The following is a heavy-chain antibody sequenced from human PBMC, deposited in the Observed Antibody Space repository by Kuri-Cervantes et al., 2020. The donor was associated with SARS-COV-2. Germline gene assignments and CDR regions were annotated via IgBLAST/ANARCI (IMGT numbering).Heavy chain of an antibody. CDR2: IVVGSGNT. J-gene: IGHJ6*02. Sequence: SVKVSCKASRFTFTSSAVQWVRQARGQRLEWIGWIVVGSGNTNYAQKFQERVTITRDMSTSTAYIELSSLRSEDTAVYYCAASLLYRIYYYYGMDVWGQGTTVTVSS. V-gene: IGHV1-58*01. D-gene: IGHD1-26*01. CDR3: AASLLYRIYYYYGMDV. CDR1: RFTFTSSA.